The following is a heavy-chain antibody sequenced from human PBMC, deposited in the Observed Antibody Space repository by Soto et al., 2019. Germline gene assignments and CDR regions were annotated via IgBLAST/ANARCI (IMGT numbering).Heavy chain of an antibody. D-gene: IGHD3-9*01. CDR3: AKPYYEILTGYSPFDS. CDR2: ISGSGGST. J-gene: IGHJ4*02. V-gene: IGHV3-23*01. CDR1: GFTFSNYA. Sequence: EVQLLESGGGFVHPGGSLRLSCAASGFTFSNYAMSWVRQAPGRGLEWVSAISGSGGSTYYSDSVKGRFTISRDNSKNTLSLQVKSLNAEDTALYYCAKPYYEILTGYSPFDSWGQGTLVTVSS.